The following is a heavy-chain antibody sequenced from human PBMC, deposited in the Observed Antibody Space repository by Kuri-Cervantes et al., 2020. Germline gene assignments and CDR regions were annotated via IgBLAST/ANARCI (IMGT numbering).Heavy chain of an antibody. J-gene: IGHJ4*02. CDR2: IKQDGSEK. D-gene: IGHD5-18*01. CDR3: ARERSGYSYGHKFYYFDY. Sequence: GESLKISCAASGFTFSSYWMSWVRQAPGKGLEWVANIKQDGSEKYYVDSVKGRFTISRDNAKNSLYLQMNSLRAEETAVYYCARERSGYSYGHKFYYFDYRGQGTLVTVSS. CDR1: GFTFSSYW. V-gene: IGHV3-7*01.